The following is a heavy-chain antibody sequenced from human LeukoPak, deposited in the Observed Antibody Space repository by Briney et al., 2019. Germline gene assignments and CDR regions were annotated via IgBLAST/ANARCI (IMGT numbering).Heavy chain of an antibody. CDR3: VRDAAHGFAPA. D-gene: IGHD3-16*01. J-gene: IGHJ5*02. CDR1: GGSISSYY. V-gene: IGHV4-4*07. Sequence: SETLSPTCTVSGGSISSYYWSWIRQPAGKGLEWLGRIYSSGSTDYNPSLKSRVTMSVDTSKNQFSLKLTSVTAADTAVFYCVRDAAHGFAPAWGQGTLVTVSS. CDR2: IYSSGST.